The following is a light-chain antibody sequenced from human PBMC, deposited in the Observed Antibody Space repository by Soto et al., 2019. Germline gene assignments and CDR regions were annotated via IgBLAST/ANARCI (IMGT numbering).Light chain of an antibody. CDR1: QSVSSGH. J-gene: IGKJ4*01. Sequence: PGERASLSCRASQSVSSGHLAWYQQKPGQAPRLLMYGASNRATGIPARFSGSGSGTDFTLTISSLEPEDFAVYYCQQRSNWPLTFGGGTKVDIK. CDR3: QQRSNWPLT. V-gene: IGKV3-11*01. CDR2: GAS.